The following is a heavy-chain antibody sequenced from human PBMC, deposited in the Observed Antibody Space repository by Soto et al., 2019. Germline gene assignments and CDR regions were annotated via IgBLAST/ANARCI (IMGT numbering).Heavy chain of an antibody. CDR3: AKHTYYHDSSGYYVFDY. Sequence: QVQLVESGGDVVQPGRSLRLSCVASGVTFSSYGIHWVRQAPGKGLEWVAVVSYDGSNKHYADSVKGRFTISRDNSENMVSRQMNSLRAEDTAVYYCAKHTYYHDSSGYYVFDYWGQGTLVTVSS. CDR1: GVTFSSYG. J-gene: IGHJ4*02. CDR2: VSYDGSNK. V-gene: IGHV3-30*18. D-gene: IGHD3-22*01.